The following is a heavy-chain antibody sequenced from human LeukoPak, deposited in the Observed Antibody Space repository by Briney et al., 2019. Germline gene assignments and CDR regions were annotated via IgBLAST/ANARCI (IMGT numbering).Heavy chain of an antibody. V-gene: IGHV1-46*01. CDR2: INPSGGST. Sequence: EASVKVSCKATGYTFTSYYMHWVRQAPGQGLEWMGIINPSGGSTSYAQKFQGRVTMTRDTSTSTVYMELSSLRSEDTAVYYCARARRGQLLNIWHAFDIWGQGTMVTVSS. CDR3: ARARRGQLLNIWHAFDI. J-gene: IGHJ3*02. CDR1: GYTFTSYY. D-gene: IGHD2-2*01.